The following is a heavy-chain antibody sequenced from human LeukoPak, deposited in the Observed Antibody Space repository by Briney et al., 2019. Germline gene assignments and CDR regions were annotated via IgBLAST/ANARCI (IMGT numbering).Heavy chain of an antibody. CDR2: ISGSGSST. CDR1: GFTFSDHH. Sequence: GGSLRLSCAASGFTFSDHHMDWVRQAPGKGLEWVSGISGSGSSTYYAASVKGRSTISRDNSKNTLYLQMNSLRAEDTAVYYCAKGRYSRYCSGGNCYADYFDSWGQGALVTVSS. CDR3: AKGRYSRYCSGGNCYADYFDS. J-gene: IGHJ4*02. D-gene: IGHD2-15*01. V-gene: IGHV3-23*01.